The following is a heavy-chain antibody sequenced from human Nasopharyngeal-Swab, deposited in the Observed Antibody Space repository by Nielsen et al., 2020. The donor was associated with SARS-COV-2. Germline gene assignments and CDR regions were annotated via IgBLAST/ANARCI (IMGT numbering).Heavy chain of an antibody. V-gene: IGHV4-39*07. CDR2: IYYSGST. J-gene: IGHJ5*02. CDR1: GGSISSSSYY. D-gene: IGHD3-10*01. CDR3: ARVGRDYGSGTNWFDP. Sequence: SETLSLTCTVSGGSISSSSYYWGWIRQPPGKGLEWIGSIYYSGSTYYNPSLKSRVTISVDTSKNQFSLKLSSVTAADTAVHYCARVGRDYGSGTNWFDPWGQGTLVTVSS.